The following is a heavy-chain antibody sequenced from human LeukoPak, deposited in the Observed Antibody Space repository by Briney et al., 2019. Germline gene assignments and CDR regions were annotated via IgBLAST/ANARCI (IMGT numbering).Heavy chain of an antibody. CDR1: GFTFSTYE. CDR2: IGNGDNTK. Sequence: GGSLRPSCAASGFTFSTYEMNWVRQAPGKGLEWISYIGNGDNTKKYADSVKGRFTISRDNAQNSLYLQMNSLRAEDTAVYYCARVGYSSNWHSGSAFDIWGQGTMVTVSS. CDR3: ARVGYSSNWHSGSAFDI. V-gene: IGHV3-48*03. J-gene: IGHJ3*02. D-gene: IGHD6-13*01.